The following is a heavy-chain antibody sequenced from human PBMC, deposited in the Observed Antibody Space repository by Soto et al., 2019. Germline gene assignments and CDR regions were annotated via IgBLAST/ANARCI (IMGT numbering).Heavy chain of an antibody. CDR2: TYYRSKWYN. D-gene: IGHD3-3*01. CDR3: ARGRFNAFGI. Sequence: QVQLQQSGPGLVKPSQTLSLTCAISGDSVSSNSVAWNWIRQSPSRGLEWLGRTYYRSKWYNDYCVTVKERSTINPHTSKHQFSLQLNSVTPEDTAVYYCARGRFNAFGIWGQGTMVTVSS. J-gene: IGHJ3*02. V-gene: IGHV6-1*01. CDR1: GDSVSSNSVA.